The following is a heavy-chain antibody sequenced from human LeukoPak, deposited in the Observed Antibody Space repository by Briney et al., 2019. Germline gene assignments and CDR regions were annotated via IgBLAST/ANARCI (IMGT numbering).Heavy chain of an antibody. CDR2: IYHSGST. CDR1: GFTFSSYEM. D-gene: IGHD6-13*01. Sequence: GSLRLSCAASGFTFSSYEMNWVRQPPGKGLEWIGEIYHSGSTNYNPSLKSRVTISVDKSKNQFSLKLSSVTAADTAVYYCARDTPGAAAGDSDYWGQGTLVTVSS. CDR3: ARDTPGAAAGDSDY. V-gene: IGHV4-4*02. J-gene: IGHJ4*02.